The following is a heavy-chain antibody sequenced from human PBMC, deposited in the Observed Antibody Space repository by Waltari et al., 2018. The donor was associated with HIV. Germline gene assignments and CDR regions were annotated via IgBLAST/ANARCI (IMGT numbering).Heavy chain of an antibody. D-gene: IGHD3-10*01. CDR3: VTGGGQFRFGVAKRTYGMDV. CDR1: GFTFSDYY. V-gene: IGHV3-11*01. Sequence: QVQLVESGGGLVKPGGSLRLSCAASGFTFSDYYMSWIRQAPGKGLEWVSYISSSGSTIYYADSGKGRCNISRDNAKNSLYLQMSSLRAEDTAVYYCVTGGGQFRFGVAKRTYGMDVWGQGTTVTVSS. J-gene: IGHJ6*02. CDR2: ISSSGSTI.